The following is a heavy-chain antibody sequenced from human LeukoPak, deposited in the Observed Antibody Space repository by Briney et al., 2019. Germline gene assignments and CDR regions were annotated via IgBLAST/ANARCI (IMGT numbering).Heavy chain of an antibody. CDR1: GFTVSSNY. CDR2: IYSGGTT. CDR3: ARDLSGGGLDY. D-gene: IGHD3-10*01. J-gene: IGHJ4*02. V-gene: IGHV3-66*01. Sequence: PGGSLRLSCAASGFTVSSNYMSWVRQAPGKGLEWVSVIYSGGTTYYADSVKGRFTISRDNSKNTLHLQMNSLRAEDMAVYYCARDLSGGGLDYWGQGTLVTVSS.